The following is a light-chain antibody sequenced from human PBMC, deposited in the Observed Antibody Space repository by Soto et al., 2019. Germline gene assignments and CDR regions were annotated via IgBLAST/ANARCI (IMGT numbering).Light chain of an antibody. J-gene: IGKJ2*01. CDR2: AAS. CDR1: QSISSY. Sequence: DIQMTQSPSSLSASVGDRVTITCRASQSISSYLNWYQQKPGKAPNLLIYAASSLQSGVPSRFSGSGSGTDFNLTISSLQPEDFATYYCQQSYSAQYSFGQGTKLEIK. CDR3: QQSYSAQYS. V-gene: IGKV1-39*01.